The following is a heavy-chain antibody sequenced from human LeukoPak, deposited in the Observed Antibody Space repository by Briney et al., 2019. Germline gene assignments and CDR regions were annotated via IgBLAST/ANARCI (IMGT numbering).Heavy chain of an antibody. CDR1: GYSFTSYW. D-gene: IGHD3-22*01. CDR2: IYPGDSDT. J-gene: IGHJ3*02. V-gene: IGHV5-51*01. Sequence: GESLKISCKGSGYSFTSYWIGWVRQMPGKGLEWIGIIYPGDSDTRYSPSFQGQVTISADKSISTAYLQWSSLKASDTAMSYCASHTSYYDSSGRDAFDIWGQGTMVTVSS. CDR3: ASHTSYYDSSGRDAFDI.